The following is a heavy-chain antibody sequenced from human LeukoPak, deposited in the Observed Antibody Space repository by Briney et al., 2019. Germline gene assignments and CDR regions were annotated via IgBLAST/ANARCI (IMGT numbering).Heavy chain of an antibody. CDR2: INTNGGST. V-gene: IGHV3-23*01. CDR3: ASESGYDTYDAFDI. D-gene: IGHD5-12*01. Sequence: GGSLRLSCAASGFTFSRYGMSWVRQAPGKGLEWVAAINTNGGSTYYADSVKGRFTISRDNSKNTLYLQMNSLRAEDTAVYYCASESGYDTYDAFDIWGQGTMVTVSS. J-gene: IGHJ3*02. CDR1: GFTFSRYG.